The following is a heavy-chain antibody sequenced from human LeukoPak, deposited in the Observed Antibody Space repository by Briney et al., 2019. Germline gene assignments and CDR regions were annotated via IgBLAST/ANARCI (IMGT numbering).Heavy chain of an antibody. CDR3: ARVLDPDLYYFDY. D-gene: IGHD1-14*01. CDR1: GFTVSSNY. Sequence: GGSLRLSCAASGFTVSSNYMSWVRQAPGKGLEWVSVIYSGGSTYYADSVKGRFTISRDNSKNTLYLQMNSLRAEDTAVYYCARVLDPDLYYFDYWGQGTLVTVSS. CDR2: IYSGGST. V-gene: IGHV3-66*01. J-gene: IGHJ4*02.